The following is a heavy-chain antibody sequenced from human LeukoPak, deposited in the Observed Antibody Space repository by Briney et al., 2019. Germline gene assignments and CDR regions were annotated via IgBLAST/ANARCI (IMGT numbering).Heavy chain of an antibody. V-gene: IGHV4-59*01. CDR1: GDSISTYY. CDR3: ARVGGLVDY. Sequence: SETLSLTCTVSGDSISTYYWSWIRQPPGKGLEWIGYTNNSGATNYNPSLKSRVTILVDTSKNQFSLKLSPVTAADTAVYYCARVGGLVDYWGQGTLVTVSS. CDR2: TNNSGAT. D-gene: IGHD6-19*01. J-gene: IGHJ4*02.